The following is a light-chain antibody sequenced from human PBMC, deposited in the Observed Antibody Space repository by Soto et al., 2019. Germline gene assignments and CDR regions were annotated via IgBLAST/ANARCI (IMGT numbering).Light chain of an antibody. Sequence: QSALTQPASVSGSPGQSITISCTGTSSDIGSYNYVSWYQQHPGKAPKLMIYDVTNRPSEVSNRFSGFKSGNTASLTISGLQAEVEADYYCSSYTSSGALFGGGTKLTVL. CDR3: SSYTSSGAL. J-gene: IGLJ2*01. CDR1: SSDIGSYNY. V-gene: IGLV2-14*03. CDR2: DVT.